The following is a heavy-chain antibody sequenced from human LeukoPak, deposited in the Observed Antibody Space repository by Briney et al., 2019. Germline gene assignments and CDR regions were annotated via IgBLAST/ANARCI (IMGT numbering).Heavy chain of an antibody. CDR2: IYFTGST. J-gene: IGHJ4*02. Sequence: SETLSLTCTVSGASISSSSYYWGWIRQPPGKGLQWIGSIYFTGSTYYNPSLKSRVTISVDTSKNQFSLKLSSVSAAHTAVYYCARVGVDFWSGYQGVIDYWGQGTLATVSS. D-gene: IGHD3-3*01. CDR3: ARVGVDFWSGYQGVIDY. V-gene: IGHV4-39*07. CDR1: GASISSSSYY.